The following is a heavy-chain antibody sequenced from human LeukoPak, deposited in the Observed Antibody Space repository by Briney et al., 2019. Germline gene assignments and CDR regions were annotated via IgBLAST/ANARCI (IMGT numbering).Heavy chain of an antibody. Sequence: GGSLTLSCVASQFTFSHYGMHWVRQAPGKGLEWVAVIWNDGSSQFYADSVKGRFTISRDNAKNSLYLQMNSLRAEDTAVYYCARANDIYSGSSDYFDYWGQGTLVTVSS. D-gene: IGHD1-26*01. CDR2: IWNDGSSQ. CDR1: QFTFSHYG. CDR3: ARANDIYSGSSDYFDY. J-gene: IGHJ4*02. V-gene: IGHV3-33*01.